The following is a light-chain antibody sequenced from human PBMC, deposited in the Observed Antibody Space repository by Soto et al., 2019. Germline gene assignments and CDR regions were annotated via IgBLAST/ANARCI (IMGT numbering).Light chain of an antibody. Sequence: QSVLTQPPSVSGSPGQSVTISCTETSSDVGSYNRVSWYQQPPGTAPKLMIYEVSNRPSGVPDRFSGSKSGNTASLTISGLQAEDEADYSCSSYTSTSTSLYVFGTGTKVTVL. J-gene: IGLJ1*01. CDR1: SSDVGSYNR. CDR2: EVS. CDR3: SSYTSTSTSLYV. V-gene: IGLV2-18*02.